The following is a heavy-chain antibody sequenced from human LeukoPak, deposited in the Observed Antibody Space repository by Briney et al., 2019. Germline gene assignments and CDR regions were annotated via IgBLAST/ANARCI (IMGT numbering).Heavy chain of an antibody. V-gene: IGHV3-23*01. CDR2: ISGSGGST. D-gene: IGHD3-16*02. CDR1: GFTFSSYA. CDR3: AKDLYVWGSYRFSASFQH. Sequence: PGGSLRLSCAASGFTFSSYAMSWVRQAPGKGLEWVSAISGSGGSTYYADSVKGRFTISRDNSKNTLYLQMNSLRAEDTAVYYCAKDLYVWGSYRFSASFQHWGQGTLVTVSS. J-gene: IGHJ1*01.